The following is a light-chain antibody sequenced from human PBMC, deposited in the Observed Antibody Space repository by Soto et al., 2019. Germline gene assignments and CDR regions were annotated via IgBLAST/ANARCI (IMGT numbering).Light chain of an antibody. CDR2: DVS. J-gene: IGKJ5*01. CDR3: QQRNYWQVT. CDR1: QSISGY. Sequence: IVLTPPPVTLALSPGERATLSPRASQSISGYLAWYQHKPGQAPRLLIYDVSNRATGIPARFSGSGSGTDFTLTISSLEPEDFAIYYCQQRNYWQVTFGQGTRLEIK. V-gene: IGKV3-11*01.